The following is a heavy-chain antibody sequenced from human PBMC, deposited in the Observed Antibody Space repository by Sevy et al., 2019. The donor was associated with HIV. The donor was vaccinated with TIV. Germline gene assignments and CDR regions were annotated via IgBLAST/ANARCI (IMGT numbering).Heavy chain of an antibody. Sequence: SGPTLVNPTQTLTLTCTFSGFSLSTAGVGVGWIRQPPGKALECLALIYWDEDKRYRTSLRSRLTINKDTSKNQVVLTMTNMDPVDTGAYYYVHSRMRGNGMDVWGQGTTITVSS. J-gene: IGHJ6*02. V-gene: IGHV2-5*02. CDR3: VHSRMRGNGMDV. CDR2: IYWDEDK. CDR1: GFSLSTAGVG.